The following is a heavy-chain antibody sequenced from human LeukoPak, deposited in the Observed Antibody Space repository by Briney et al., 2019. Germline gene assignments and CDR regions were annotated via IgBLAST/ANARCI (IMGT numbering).Heavy chain of an antibody. J-gene: IGHJ5*02. V-gene: IGHV3-23*01. D-gene: IGHD2-2*02. CDR2: ISGSGGST. CDR3: ARLYCSSTTCYNFWFDH. CDR1: GFTFSSYA. Sequence: GGSLRLSCAASGFTFSSYAMSWVRQAPGKGLEWVSAISGSGGSTYYADSVKGRFTISRDNSKNTLYLQMNSLRAEDTAVYYCARLYCSSTTCYNFWFDHWGQGTLVTVSS.